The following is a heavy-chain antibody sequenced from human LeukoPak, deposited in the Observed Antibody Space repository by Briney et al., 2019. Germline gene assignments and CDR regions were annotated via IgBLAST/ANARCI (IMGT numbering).Heavy chain of an antibody. CDR2: INPNSGDT. J-gene: IGHJ4*02. CDR3: ARERYTAYGNFDY. D-gene: IGHD5-12*01. CDR1: GYTFTNHP. Sequence: ASVKVSFKASGYTFTNHPMHWVRQAPGQGLEWMGWINPNSGDTNYVQKFQGRVTMTRDPSISTAYMELSGLRADDTAVYYCARERYTAYGNFDYWGQGTQVTVSS. V-gene: IGHV1-2*02.